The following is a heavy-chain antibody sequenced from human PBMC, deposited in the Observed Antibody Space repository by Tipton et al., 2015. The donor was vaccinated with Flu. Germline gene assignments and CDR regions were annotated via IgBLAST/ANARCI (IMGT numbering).Heavy chain of an antibody. CDR1: GDSISNGKYF. Sequence: LRLSCAVSGDSISNGKYFWGWIRQSPGKGLEWIGHIFYRGSIYYNPSLQSRVTMSVDTSKNQFSLRLTSVTAADTAVYYCAREYSDYVWGSFRSHYFDYWGQGTLVTVSS. J-gene: IGHJ4*02. CDR2: IFYRGSI. D-gene: IGHD3-16*02. CDR3: AREYSDYVWGSFRSHYFDY. V-gene: IGHV4-39*07.